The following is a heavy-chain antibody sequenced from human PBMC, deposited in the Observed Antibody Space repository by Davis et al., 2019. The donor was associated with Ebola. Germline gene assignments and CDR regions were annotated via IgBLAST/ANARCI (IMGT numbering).Heavy chain of an antibody. CDR2: IKRNDDGAAT. CDR1: GFIFRDAW. D-gene: IGHD7-27*01. Sequence: GESLKISCIASGFIFRDAWLNWVRQAPGRGLEWVGRIKRNDDGAATDYAGPVKGRFAISRDDSRNMLHLEMNTLRTEDTAAYYCTKENWGRYDDWGQGAPVTVSS. V-gene: IGHV3-15*01. J-gene: IGHJ4*02. CDR3: TKENWGRYDD.